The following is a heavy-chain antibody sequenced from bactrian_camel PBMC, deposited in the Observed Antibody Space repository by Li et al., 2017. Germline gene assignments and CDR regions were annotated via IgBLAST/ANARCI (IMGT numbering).Heavy chain of an antibody. CDR2: INSGGGST. Sequence: VQLVESGGGLEQPGGSLRLSCAASGFIFSTYALSWVRQAPGKGLEWVSLINSGGGSTTYADSVKGRFTISQDNAKKTVYLQMNSLRPEDTGTYYCAATPSDCSTLDAPYFRDWGQGTQVTVS. CDR3: AATPSDCSTLDAPYFRD. J-gene: IGHJ6*01. D-gene: IGHD1*01. CDR1: GFIFSTYA. V-gene: IGHV3S40*01.